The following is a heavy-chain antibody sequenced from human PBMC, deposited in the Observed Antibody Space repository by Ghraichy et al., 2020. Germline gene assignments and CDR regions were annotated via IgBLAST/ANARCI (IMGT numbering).Heavy chain of an antibody. CDR2: INSDVSTT. CDR3: VRGYYYGMDV. V-gene: IGHV3-74*01. Sequence: WISRINSDVSTTNYADSVKGRFTISRDSAKSTLYLQMNSLRAEDTAVYYCVRGYYYGMDVGGQGTTFIDS. J-gene: IGHJ6*02.